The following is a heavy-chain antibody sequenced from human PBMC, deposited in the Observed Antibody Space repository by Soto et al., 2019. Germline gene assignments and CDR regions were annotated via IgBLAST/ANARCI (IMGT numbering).Heavy chain of an antibody. J-gene: IGHJ3*02. Sequence: EVQLVESGGGLVQPGGSLRLSCAASGFSFSSYWMHWVRQAPGKGLMWVACANGDESYTSYADSVKGRVTISRDNTKNTLFLQMNRLKVEYTDLYYFASVVDRSYDGTDDPLDAFDIWGQGTMVTVSS. CDR3: ASVVDRSYDGTDDPLDAFDI. D-gene: IGHD3-16*02. V-gene: IGHV3-74*01. CDR2: ANGDESYT. CDR1: GFSFSSYW.